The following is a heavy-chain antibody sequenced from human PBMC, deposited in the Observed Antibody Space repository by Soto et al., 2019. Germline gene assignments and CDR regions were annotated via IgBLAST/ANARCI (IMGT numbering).Heavy chain of an antibody. J-gene: IGHJ4*02. CDR3: ARSYGDYVAIDY. CDR1: GGSISSSNW. V-gene: IGHV4-4*02. Sequence: QVQLQESGPGLVKPSGTLSLTCAVSGGSISSSNWWSWVRQPPGKGLEWIGEIYHSGSTNYNPSLNSRVTISVDKSKHQFSLKLSSVPAADTAVYYCARSYGDYVAIDYWGQGTLVTVSS. D-gene: IGHD4-17*01. CDR2: IYHSGST.